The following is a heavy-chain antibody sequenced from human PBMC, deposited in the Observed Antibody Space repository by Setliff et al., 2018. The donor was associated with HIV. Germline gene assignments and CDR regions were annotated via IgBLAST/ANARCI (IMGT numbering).Heavy chain of an antibody. CDR3: ARGVRDNSSWSSYYFDY. V-gene: IGHV4-39*07. D-gene: IGHD3-10*01. J-gene: IGHJ4*02. CDR2: VTHSGRT. Sequence: SETLSLTCTVSGGSISSSSYYWGWIRQPPGKGLEWIGEVTHSGRTNYNPSLESRVTTSVDTSKKQFSLRLTSVTAADTAVYYCARGVRDNSSWSSYYFDYWGQGTLVTVSS. CDR1: GGSISSSSYY.